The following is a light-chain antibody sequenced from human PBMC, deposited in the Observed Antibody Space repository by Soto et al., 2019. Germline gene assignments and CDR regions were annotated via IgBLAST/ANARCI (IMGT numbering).Light chain of an antibody. CDR3: QKYNTASWT. V-gene: IGKV1-27*01. Sequence: DIQMTQSPSSLSASVGDRVTITCRASQGIGSHLAWYQQKPGKTPKLLIYAASTRQSGVPSRFSGSGSGTDFTRTISSLQPEDIATYYCQKYNTASWTFAHGTQV. CDR2: AAS. CDR1: QGIGSH. J-gene: IGKJ1*01.